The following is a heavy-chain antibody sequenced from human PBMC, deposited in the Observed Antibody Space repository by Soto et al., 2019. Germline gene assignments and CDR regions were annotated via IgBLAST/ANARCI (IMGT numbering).Heavy chain of an antibody. D-gene: IGHD6-19*01. V-gene: IGHV3-23*01. CDR2: ISGSGGST. CDR3: AKPLYSSGWYGWFDP. J-gene: IGHJ5*02. Sequence: RLSCAASGFTFSSYAMSWVRQAPGKGLEWVSAISGSGGSTYYADSVKGRFTISRDNSKNTLYLQMNSLRAEDTAVYYCAKPLYSSGWYGWFDPWGQGTLVTVSS. CDR1: GFTFSSYA.